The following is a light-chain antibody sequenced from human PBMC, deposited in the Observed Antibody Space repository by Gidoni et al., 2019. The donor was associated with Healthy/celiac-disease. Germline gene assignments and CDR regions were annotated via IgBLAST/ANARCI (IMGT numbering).Light chain of an antibody. CDR3: SSYTSSSTPII. CDR2: DVS. Sequence: QSALTQPASVSGSPGQSITISCTGTSSDVGGYKYVSWYQQHPGKAPKLMIYDVSNRPSGVSNRFSGSKSGNTASLTISGLQAEDEADYYCSSYTSSSTPIIFGTGTKVTVL. J-gene: IGLJ1*01. CDR1: SSDVGGYKY. V-gene: IGLV2-14*01.